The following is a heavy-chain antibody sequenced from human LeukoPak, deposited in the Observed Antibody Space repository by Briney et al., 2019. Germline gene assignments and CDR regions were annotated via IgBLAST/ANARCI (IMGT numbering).Heavy chain of an antibody. Sequence: PGGSLRLSCAASGFTFSRYEMNWVRQAPGKGLEWVSYISSSGSTIYYADSVKGRFTISRDNAKTSLYLQMNSLRAEDTAVYYCTRVTHYALDIWGQGTMVTVSS. CDR3: TRVTHYALDI. J-gene: IGHJ3*02. V-gene: IGHV3-48*03. CDR2: ISSSGSTI. CDR1: GFTFSRYE.